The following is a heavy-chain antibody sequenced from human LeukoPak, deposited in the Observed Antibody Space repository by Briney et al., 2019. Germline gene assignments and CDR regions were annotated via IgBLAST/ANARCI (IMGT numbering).Heavy chain of an antibody. Sequence: ASVKVSCKASGYTFTSYDINWVRQAPGQGLEWMGGIIPIFGTANYAQKFQGRVTITADESTSTAYMELSSLRSEDTAVYYCARDSLGSGGSPLDYWGQGTLVTVSS. V-gene: IGHV1-69*13. CDR1: GYTFTSYD. CDR2: IIPIFGTA. J-gene: IGHJ4*02. D-gene: IGHD2-15*01. CDR3: ARDSLGSGGSPLDY.